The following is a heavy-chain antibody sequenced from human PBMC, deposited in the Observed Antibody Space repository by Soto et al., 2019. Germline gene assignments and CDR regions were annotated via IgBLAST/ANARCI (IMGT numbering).Heavy chain of an antibody. CDR2: VSFCGSK. D-gene: IGHD6-13*01. J-gene: IGHJ5*02. Sequence: PSETLSLTCTVSGDSVSNSGYYWGWIRQSPGKRLEWIGSVSFCGSKYYNPSLRSRVTFSVDTSKTLISLKLRSVTAADTAVYSCARGSTWQGRDWFDPWGQGTLVTVSS. V-gene: IGHV4-39*01. CDR1: GDSVSNSGYY. CDR3: ARGSTWQGRDWFDP.